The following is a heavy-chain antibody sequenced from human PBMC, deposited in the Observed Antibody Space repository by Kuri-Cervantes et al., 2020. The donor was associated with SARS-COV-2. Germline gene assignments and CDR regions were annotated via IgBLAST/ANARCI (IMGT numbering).Heavy chain of an antibody. J-gene: IGHJ1*01. Sequence: GSLRLSCAVSGYSISSGYYWGWIRQPPGKGLEWIGSIYHSGSTYYNPSLKSRVTISVDTSKNQFSLKLSSVTAADTAVYYCAREYSGSYYVLGLTEYFQHWGQGTLVTVSS. V-gene: IGHV4-38-2*02. CDR2: IYHSGST. D-gene: IGHD1-26*01. CDR3: AREYSGSYYVLGLTEYFQH. CDR1: GYSISSGYY.